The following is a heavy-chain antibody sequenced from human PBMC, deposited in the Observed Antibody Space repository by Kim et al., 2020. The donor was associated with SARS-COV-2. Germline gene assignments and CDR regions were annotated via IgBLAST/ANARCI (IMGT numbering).Heavy chain of an antibody. V-gene: IGHV3-7*01. CDR3: ARDDGFRSIDH. D-gene: IGHD6-25*01. CDR2: K. Sequence: KSYVDSVEGRFTVSRDNAKNSVYLQMNGLRPDDTAVYYCARDDGFRSIDHWGQGILVTVSS. J-gene: IGHJ4*02.